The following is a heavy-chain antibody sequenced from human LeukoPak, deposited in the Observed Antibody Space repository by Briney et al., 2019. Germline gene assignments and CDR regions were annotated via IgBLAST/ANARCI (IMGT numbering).Heavy chain of an antibody. V-gene: IGHV3-53*01. D-gene: IGHD3-10*01. Sequence: TGGSLRLSCAASGFTVSSNYMCWVRQAPGKGLEWVSVIYSGGSTYYADSVKGRFTISRDNSKNTLYLQMNSLRAEDTAVYYCARVFPYGSGSYLDYWGQGTLVTVSS. J-gene: IGHJ4*02. CDR3: ARVFPYGSGSYLDY. CDR1: GFTVSSNY. CDR2: IYSGGST.